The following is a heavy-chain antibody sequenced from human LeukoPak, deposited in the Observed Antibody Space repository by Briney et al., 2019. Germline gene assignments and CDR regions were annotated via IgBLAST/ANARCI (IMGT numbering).Heavy chain of an antibody. CDR3: ASLQIMWRARYGMDV. CDR2: INHSGST. CDR1: GGSFSGYY. D-gene: IGHD2-21*01. V-gene: IGHV4-34*01. Sequence: SETLSLTCAVYGGSFSGYYWSWIRQPPGKGLEWIGEINHSGSTNCNPSLKSRVTISVDTSKNQFSLKLSSVTAADTAVYYCASLQIMWRARYGMDVWGQGTTVTVSS. J-gene: IGHJ6*02.